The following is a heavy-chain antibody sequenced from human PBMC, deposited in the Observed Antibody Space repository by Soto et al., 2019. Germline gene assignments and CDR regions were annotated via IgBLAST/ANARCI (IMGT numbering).Heavy chain of an antibody. V-gene: IGHV4-34*01. CDR1: GGSFSGYY. D-gene: IGHD4-17*01. J-gene: IGHJ2*01. CDR2: INHSGST. Sequence: SETLSLTCAVYGGSFSGYYWSWIRQPPGKGLEWIGEINHSGSTNYNPSLKSRVTISVDTSKNQFSLKLSSVTDADTAVYYCARVRQTAVTTQIPYWYFDLWGRGTLVTVSS. CDR3: ARVRQTAVTTQIPYWYFDL.